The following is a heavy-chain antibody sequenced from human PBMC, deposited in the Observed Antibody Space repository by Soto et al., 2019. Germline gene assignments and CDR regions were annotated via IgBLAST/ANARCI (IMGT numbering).Heavy chain of an antibody. J-gene: IGHJ4*02. V-gene: IGHV3-21*01. D-gene: IGHD3-22*01. CDR2: ISSSSSYI. CDR3: ARGLYYYDSSGYYYYFDY. CDR1: GFTFSSYS. Sequence: EVQLVESGGGLVQPGGSLRLSCAASGFTFSSYSMNWVRQAPGKGLEWVSSISSSSSYIYYADSVKGRFTISRDNAKNSLYLQMNSLRAEDTAVYYCARGLYYYDSSGYYYYFDYWGQGTLVTVSS.